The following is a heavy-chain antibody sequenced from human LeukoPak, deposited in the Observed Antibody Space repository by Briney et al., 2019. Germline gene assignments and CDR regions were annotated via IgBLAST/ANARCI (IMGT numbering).Heavy chain of an antibody. CDR1: GGSISTYY. Sequence: SETLSLTCSVSGGSISTYYWSWIRQPPGKGLEWIVYIYYSGRTSYHASLKSRVTISVDTSKNQFSLRLSSVTAADTAVYYCARGQKYRSGYTVTELGSGYFDYWGQGTLVTVSS. CDR3: ARGQKYRSGYTVTELGSGYFDY. D-gene: IGHD5-18*01. CDR2: IYYSGRT. V-gene: IGHV4-59*01. J-gene: IGHJ4*02.